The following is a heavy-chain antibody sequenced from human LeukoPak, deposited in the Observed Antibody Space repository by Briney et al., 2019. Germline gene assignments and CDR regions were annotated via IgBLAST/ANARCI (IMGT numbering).Heavy chain of an antibody. CDR1: GFSFSRYW. CDR3: ARAYDSSGYRAFDI. Sequence: GGSLRLSCAVSGFSFSRYWMSWVRQARGKGLEWVASIRQDGSDQHYVDSVKGRLTISRDNAKNSLYLQVNSLRAEDTAMYYCARAYDSSGYRAFDIWGQGTMVTVSS. D-gene: IGHD3-22*01. J-gene: IGHJ3*02. CDR2: IRQDGSDQ. V-gene: IGHV3-7*04.